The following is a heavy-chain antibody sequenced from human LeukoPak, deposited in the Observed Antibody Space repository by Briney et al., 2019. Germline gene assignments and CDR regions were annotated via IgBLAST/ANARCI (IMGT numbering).Heavy chain of an antibody. CDR2: ISGSGDAT. D-gene: IGHD3-10*01. CDR1: GFTFSNYA. J-gene: IGHJ4*02. V-gene: IGHV3-23*01. Sequence: GGSLRLSCAASGFTFSNYAMSWVRRASGKGLECVSSISGSGDATYYADSVKGRFTISGDNSKNTLYLQLNSLRAEDTAVYYCAKAEGYYYGSGSSWGQGTLVTVSS. CDR3: AKAEGYYYGSGSS.